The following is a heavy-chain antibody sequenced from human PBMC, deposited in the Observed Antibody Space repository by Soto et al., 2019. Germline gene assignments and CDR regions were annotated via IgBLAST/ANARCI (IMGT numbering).Heavy chain of an antibody. CDR1: GGTFSSYA. J-gene: IGHJ6*02. CDR3: ARGPDYYGSGSYSGNYYYYGMDV. V-gene: IGHV1-69*01. D-gene: IGHD3-10*01. Sequence: QVQLVQSGAEVKKPGSSVKVSCKASGGTFSSYAISWVRQAPGQGLEWMGGIIPIFGTANYAQKFQGRVTITADESTSTAYMELSSLRSEDTAVYYCARGPDYYGSGSYSGNYYYYGMDVWGQGTTVTVSS. CDR2: IIPIFGTA.